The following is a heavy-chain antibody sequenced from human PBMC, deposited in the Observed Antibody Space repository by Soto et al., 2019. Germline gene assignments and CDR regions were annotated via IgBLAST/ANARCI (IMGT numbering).Heavy chain of an antibody. D-gene: IGHD6-13*01. J-gene: IGHJ4*02. V-gene: IGHV4-31*03. CDR2: IYYSGST. CDR1: GGSISSGGYY. CDR3: ARWDAAATAYYFDY. Sequence: QVQLQESGPGLEKPSQTLSLTCTVSGGSISSGGYYWSWIRQHPGKGLEWIGYIYYSGSTYYNPSLKSRVTISVDTSKNQLSLKLSSVTAADTAVYYCARWDAAATAYYFDYWGQGTLVTVSS.